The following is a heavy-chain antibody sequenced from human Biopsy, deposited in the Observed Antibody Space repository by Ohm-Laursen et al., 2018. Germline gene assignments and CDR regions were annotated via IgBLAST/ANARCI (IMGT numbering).Heavy chain of an antibody. V-gene: IGHV2-70*04. Sequence: TQTLTLTCTFSGFSLSTNGMRVSWIRQAPGKALEWLARVDWDDYKDYSASLQTKLSISKDTSNDQVVLTVNNVDPADTATYYCARTPILIVSAGLVYRHRRHLQGMDVWGQGIAVTVS. CDR1: GFSLSTNGMR. CDR3: ARTPILIVSAGLVYRHRRHLQGMDV. CDR2: VDWDDYK. D-gene: IGHD6-13*01. J-gene: IGHJ6*02.